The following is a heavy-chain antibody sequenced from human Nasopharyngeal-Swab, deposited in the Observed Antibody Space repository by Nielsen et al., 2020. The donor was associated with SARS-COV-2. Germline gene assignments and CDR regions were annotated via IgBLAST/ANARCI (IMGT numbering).Heavy chain of an antibody. V-gene: IGHV3-73*01. CDR3: TSRNPETGSY. CDR2: IRSKANSYAT. CDR1: GFTFSGSA. J-gene: IGHJ4*02. Sequence: GGSLRLSCAASGFTFSGSAMHWVRQASRKGLEWVGRIRSKANSYATAYAASVKGRFTISRDDSKNTAYLQMNSLKTEDTAVYYCTSRNPETGSYWGQGTLVTVSS. D-gene: IGHD1-14*01.